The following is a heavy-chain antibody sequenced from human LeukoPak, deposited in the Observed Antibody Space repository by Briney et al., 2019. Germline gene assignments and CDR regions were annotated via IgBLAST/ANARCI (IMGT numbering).Heavy chain of an antibody. CDR2: VFYSGST. CDR1: GGSISSYY. D-gene: IGHD3-16*01. J-gene: IGHJ4*02. Sequence: SETLSLTCTVSGGSISSYYWSWIRQPPGKGLEWIGHVFYSGSTNYNPSLKSRVTVSVDTSKNQFSLELSSVTAADTAVYYCARAGGTKKELDYWGQGTLVTVSS. CDR3: ARAGGTKKELDY. V-gene: IGHV4-59*01.